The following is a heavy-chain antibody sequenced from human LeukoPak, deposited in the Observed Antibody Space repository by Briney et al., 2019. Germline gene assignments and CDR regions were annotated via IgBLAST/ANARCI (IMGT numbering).Heavy chain of an antibody. J-gene: IGHJ3*02. CDR3: ASPVGATTVRAFDI. D-gene: IGHD1-26*01. V-gene: IGHV3-72*01. CDR1: GFIFSDHY. CDR2: TRSEANIYTT. Sequence: AGSLRLSCAASGFIFSDHYMDWVRPAPGKGLEWVGRTRSEANIYTTKYAASVKGRFTISRDDSKNSLYLQMNSLKTEDTAVYYCASPVGATTVRAFDIWGQGTMVTVSS.